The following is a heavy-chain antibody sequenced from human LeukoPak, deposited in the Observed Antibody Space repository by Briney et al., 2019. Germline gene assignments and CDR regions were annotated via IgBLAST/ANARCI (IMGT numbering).Heavy chain of an antibody. V-gene: IGHV4-4*07. J-gene: IGHJ5*02. CDR2: IYTSGST. CDR1: GGSISSYY. D-gene: IGHD5-12*01. Sequence: PSETLSLTCTVSGGSISSYYWSWIRQPPGKGLEWIGRIYTSGSTNYNPSLKSRVTMSVDTSKNQFSLKLSSVTAADTAVYFCARGMAAAYDYNWFDPWGQGTLVTVSS. CDR3: ARGMAAAYDYNWFDP.